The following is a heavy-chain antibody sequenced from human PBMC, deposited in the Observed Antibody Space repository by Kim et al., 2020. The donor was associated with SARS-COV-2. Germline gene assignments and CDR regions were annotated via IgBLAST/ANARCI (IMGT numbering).Heavy chain of an antibody. J-gene: IGHJ6*01. V-gene: IGHV3-53*01. CDR1: GFIVSDNY. D-gene: IGHD3-22*01. CDR3: ATDSHSSSSYYGMDV. Sequence: GGSLRLSCAASGFIVSDNYMSWVRQAPGKGLEWVSVIYGDGSIFYADSVKGRFTISRDNSKNTLDLHMNRMRAEDTAMYYCATDSHSSSSYYGMDVWGQGTTATVSS. CDR2: IYGDGSI.